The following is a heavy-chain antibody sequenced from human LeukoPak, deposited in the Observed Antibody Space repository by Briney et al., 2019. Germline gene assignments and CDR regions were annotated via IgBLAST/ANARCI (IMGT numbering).Heavy chain of an antibody. CDR1: GYSFTSYW. CDR2: IYPGGSDT. Sequence: GESLKISCKGSGYSFTSYWIGWVRQMPGKGLEWMGIIYPGGSDTRYSPSFQGQVTISADKSISTAYLQWSSLKASDTAMYYCARHRRSANNWFDPWGQGTLVTVSS. CDR3: ARHRRSANNWFDP. V-gene: IGHV5-51*01. J-gene: IGHJ5*02. D-gene: IGHD4-17*01.